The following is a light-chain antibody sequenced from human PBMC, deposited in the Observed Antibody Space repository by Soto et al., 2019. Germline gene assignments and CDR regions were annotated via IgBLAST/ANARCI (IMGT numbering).Light chain of an antibody. CDR3: LLSYSGARPHVV. CDR1: TGAVTTGHY. Sequence: QAVVTQEPSLTVSPGGTVTLTCASSTGAVTTGHYPYWFQHKPGQAPKTLIYDSTSKHSWTPARFSGSLLGGKAALTLSGAQPEDEAEYYCLLSYSGARPHVVFGGGTKLTVL. V-gene: IGLV7-46*01. CDR2: DST. J-gene: IGLJ2*01.